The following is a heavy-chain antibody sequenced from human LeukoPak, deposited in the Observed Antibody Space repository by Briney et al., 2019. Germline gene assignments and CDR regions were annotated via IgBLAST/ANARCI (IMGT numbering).Heavy chain of an antibody. CDR3: ARSLSSRFSGPRRPYYFDS. J-gene: IGHJ4*02. V-gene: IGHV3-23*01. CDR2: ISGSGGST. CDR1: GFTFSSYS. Sequence: GSLRLSCAASGFTFSSYSMNWVRQAPGKGLEWVSAISGSGGSTYYADSVKGRFTISRDNSKNTLYLQMNSLRAEDTAVYYCARSLSSRFSGPRRPYYFDSWGQGTLVTVSS. D-gene: IGHD3-16*02.